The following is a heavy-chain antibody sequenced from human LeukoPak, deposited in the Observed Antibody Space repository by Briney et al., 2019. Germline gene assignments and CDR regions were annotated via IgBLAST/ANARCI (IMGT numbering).Heavy chain of an antibody. CDR3: ASDYYYGSGSYSW. D-gene: IGHD3-10*01. J-gene: IGHJ4*02. V-gene: IGHV1-2*02. CDR2: INPNSGGT. Sequence: GASVKVSCKASGYTFTGYYMHWVRQAPGQGLEWMGWINPNSGGTNYAQNFQGRVTMTRDTSISTAYMELSSLRSEDTAVYYCASDYYYGSGSYSWWGQGTLVTVSS. CDR1: GYTFTGYY.